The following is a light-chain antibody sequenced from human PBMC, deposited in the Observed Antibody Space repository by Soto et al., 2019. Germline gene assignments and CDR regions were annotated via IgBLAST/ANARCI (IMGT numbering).Light chain of an antibody. V-gene: IGLV2-14*01. CDR3: SSYTSSSTRV. CDR1: SSDVGGYNY. J-gene: IGLJ1*01. CDR2: DVS. Sequence: QSALTQPASVSGSPGQSITLSCTGTSSDVGGYNYVSWYQQDPGKAPKLMIFDVSNGPSGVSNRFSGSKSGNTASLTISGLQAEDDADYYCSSYTSSSTRVFGTGTKLTVL.